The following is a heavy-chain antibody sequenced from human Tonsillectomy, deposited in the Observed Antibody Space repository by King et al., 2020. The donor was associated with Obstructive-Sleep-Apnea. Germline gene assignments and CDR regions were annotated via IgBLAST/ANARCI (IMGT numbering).Heavy chain of an antibody. D-gene: IGHD1-26*01. CDR2: INSDGSSI. CDR1: GFTFRSYW. Sequence: VQLVESGGGLVQPGGSLRLSCAASGFTFRSYWMHWVRQAPGRGLVWVSRINSDGSSISYTDSGKGRFTISRDNAKNPLYLQMNSLRAEDTAVYYCARASGGATDYWGQGTLVTVSS. CDR3: ARASGGATDY. V-gene: IGHV3-74*01. J-gene: IGHJ4*02.